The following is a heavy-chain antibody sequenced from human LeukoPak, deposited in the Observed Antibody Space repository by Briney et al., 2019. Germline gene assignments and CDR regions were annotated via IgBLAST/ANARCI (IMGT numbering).Heavy chain of an antibody. Sequence: GGSLRLSCAASGFTFSSYGMHWVRQAPGKGLEWVAVISYDGSNKYYADSVKGRFAISRDNSKNTLYLQMNSLRAEDTAVYYCAKDRGTAKHALRYFLSELGYWGQGTLVTVSA. CDR2: ISYDGSNK. CDR3: AKDRGTAKHALRYFLSELGY. V-gene: IGHV3-30*18. CDR1: GFTFSSYG. D-gene: IGHD3-9*01. J-gene: IGHJ4*02.